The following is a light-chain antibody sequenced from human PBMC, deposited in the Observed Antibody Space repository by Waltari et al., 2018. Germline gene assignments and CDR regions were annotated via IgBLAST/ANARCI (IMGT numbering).Light chain of an antibody. J-gene: IGKJ1*01. V-gene: IGKV4-1*01. Sequence: DIVMTQSPDSLAVSLGERATINCKSSQSVLYSSNNKNYLAWYQQKAGQPPKLLIYCASTRESGVPDRFSGSGSGTDFTLTISSLQAEDVAVYYCQQYSSAPAFGQGTKVEIK. CDR1: QSVLYSSNNKNY. CDR3: QQYSSAPA. CDR2: CAS.